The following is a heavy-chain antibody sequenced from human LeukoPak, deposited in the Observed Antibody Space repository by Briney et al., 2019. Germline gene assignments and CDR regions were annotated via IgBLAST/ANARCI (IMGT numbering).Heavy chain of an antibody. V-gene: IGHV3-48*02. CDR1: GFTVSSKY. Sequence: PGGSLRLSCAASGFTVSSKYMSWVRQAPGKGLEWVSYISSGGGAIYYADSVKGRFTVSRDNAKNSLYLQMNSLRDEDTALYSCAKTHGNGWYFDYWGQGNLVTVSS. CDR2: ISSGGGAI. J-gene: IGHJ4*02. CDR3: AKTHGNGWYFDY. D-gene: IGHD6-19*01.